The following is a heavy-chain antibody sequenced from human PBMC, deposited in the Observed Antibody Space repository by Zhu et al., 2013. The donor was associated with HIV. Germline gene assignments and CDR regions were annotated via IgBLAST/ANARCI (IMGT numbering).Heavy chain of an antibody. V-gene: IGHV1-2*02. Sequence: QVQLVQSGAEVKKPGASVKVSCKASGYTFTGYYMHWVRQAPGQGLEWMGWINPNSGGTNYAQKFQGRVTMTRDTSISTAYMELSRLRSDDTAVYYCARDRGYSYGPGAFDIWGQGTMVTVSS. CDR2: INPNSGGT. D-gene: IGHD5-18*01. J-gene: IGHJ3*02. CDR1: GYTFTGYY. CDR3: ARDRGYSYGPGAFDI.